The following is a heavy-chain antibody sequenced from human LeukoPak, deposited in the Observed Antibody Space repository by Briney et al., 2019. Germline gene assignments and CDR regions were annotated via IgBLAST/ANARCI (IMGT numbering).Heavy chain of an antibody. V-gene: IGHV5-10-1*01. J-gene: IGHJ6*02. CDR3: ARHSPVAANLYYYYYGMDV. D-gene: IGHD6-19*01. CDR1: GYSFTSYW. CDR2: IDPSDSYT. Sequence: AGESLKISCKGSGYSFTSYWISWVRQMPGKGLEWMGRIDPSDSYTNYSPSFQGHVTISADKSISTAHLQWSSLKASDTAMYYCARHSPVAANLYYYYYGMDVWGQGTTVTVSS.